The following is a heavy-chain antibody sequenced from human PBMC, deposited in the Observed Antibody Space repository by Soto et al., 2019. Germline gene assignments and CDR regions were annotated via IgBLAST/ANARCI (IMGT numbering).Heavy chain of an antibody. Sequence: QVQLVQSGAEVKKPGSSVKISCKASGGTFTDFTISWVRQAPGQGPEWMGRIITILGASNYARKFQDRVTITADKPTRTAYLELSSLRSEDTAVYYCANRYGNETFDYFENWGQGTQVTVSS. D-gene: IGHD5-18*01. J-gene: IGHJ4*02. CDR3: ANRYGNETFDYFEN. CDR1: GGTFTDFT. CDR2: IITILGAS. V-gene: IGHV1-69*08.